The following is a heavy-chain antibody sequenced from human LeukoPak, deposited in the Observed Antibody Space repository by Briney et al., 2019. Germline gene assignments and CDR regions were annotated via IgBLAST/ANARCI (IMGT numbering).Heavy chain of an antibody. CDR3: ARGLGDYYDTSEYYYAVPAH. Sequence: ASVKVSCKASGYTFTGYYMHWVRQAPGQGLEWMGWINPSSGGTNYAQKFQGRVAMTRDTSINTAYMELSSLRSEDTAVYYCARGLGDYYDTSEYYYAVPAHWGQGTLVTVSS. J-gene: IGHJ4*02. D-gene: IGHD3-22*01. CDR2: INPSSGGT. CDR1: GYTFTGYY. V-gene: IGHV1-2*02.